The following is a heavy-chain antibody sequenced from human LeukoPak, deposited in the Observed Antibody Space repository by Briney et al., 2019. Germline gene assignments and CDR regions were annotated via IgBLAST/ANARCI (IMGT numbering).Heavy chain of an antibody. CDR3: ARVPDFIARPCDS. V-gene: IGHV4-34*08. J-gene: IGHJ4*02. CDR2: SSPTGDIT. D-gene: IGHD2-21*01. Sequence: GSLRLSCAASGFTVSGNFMSWVRRAPGKGPEWIGESSPTGDITGYNPSLKGRATISVDSSKNQFSLKLTSVTAADTGVYYCARVPDFIARPCDSWGPGTLVTVSS. CDR1: GFTVSGNF.